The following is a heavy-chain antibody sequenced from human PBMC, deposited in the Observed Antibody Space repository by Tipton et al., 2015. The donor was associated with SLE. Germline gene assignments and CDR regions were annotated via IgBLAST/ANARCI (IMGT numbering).Heavy chain of an antibody. D-gene: IGHD3-22*01. CDR2: INTNTGNP. J-gene: IGHJ4*02. V-gene: IGHV7-4-1*02. CDR1: GYTFTRYA. CDR3: ARGGRGTMMWASPLDY. Sequence: QLVQSGAEVKKPGASVKVSCKASGYTFTRYAMNWVRQAPGQGLEWMGWINTNTGNPTYAQGFTGRFVFSLDTSVSTAYLQISSLKAEDTAVYYCARGGRGTMMWASPLDYWGQGTLVTVSS.